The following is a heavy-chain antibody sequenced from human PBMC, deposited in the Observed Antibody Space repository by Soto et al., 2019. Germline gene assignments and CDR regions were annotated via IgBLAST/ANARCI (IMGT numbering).Heavy chain of an antibody. D-gene: IGHD3-22*01. J-gene: IGHJ3*02. CDR2: ISDDGDKV. V-gene: IGHV3-30-3*01. Sequence: QVQLVESGGGVVQPGRSLRLSCAASEFTFSDYAMHWVRQAPGKGLEWVAVISDDGDKVFYADSMKDRLTFSRDNSKSTLFLQLTSLGPAYTALYYCARAHYHDSSGPNGHAFDIWGQGTLVTVYS. CDR1: EFTFSDYA. CDR3: ARAHYHDSSGPNGHAFDI.